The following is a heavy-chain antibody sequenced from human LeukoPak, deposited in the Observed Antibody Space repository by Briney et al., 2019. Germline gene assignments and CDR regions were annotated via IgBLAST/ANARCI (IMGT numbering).Heavy chain of an antibody. D-gene: IGHD2-15*01. V-gene: IGHV3-33*01. CDR3: ARDIASTRMDV. Sequence: PGGSLRLSCVASGFTFRSHGMHWVRQAPGKGPEWVAVIWYDGSNEYFADSVKGRFTISRDNSKNILYLQMNSLRAEDTAVYYCARDIASTRMDVWGQGTTVSVSS. CDR2: IWYDGSNE. CDR1: GFTFRSHG. J-gene: IGHJ6*02.